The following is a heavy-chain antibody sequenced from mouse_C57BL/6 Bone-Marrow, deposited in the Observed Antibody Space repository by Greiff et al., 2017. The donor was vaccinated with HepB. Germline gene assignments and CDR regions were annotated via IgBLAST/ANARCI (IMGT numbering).Heavy chain of an antibody. V-gene: IGHV1-55*01. J-gene: IGHJ1*03. CDR2: IYPGSGST. CDR1: GYTFTSYW. CDR3: ARSCDYDGDFDV. D-gene: IGHD2-4*01. Sequence: QVQLQQPGAELVKPGASVKMSCKASGYTFTSYWITWVKQRPGQGLEWIGDIYPGSGSTNYNEKFKSKATLTVETSSSTAYMQLSSLTSEDSAVYYGARSCDYDGDFDVWGTGTTVTVSS.